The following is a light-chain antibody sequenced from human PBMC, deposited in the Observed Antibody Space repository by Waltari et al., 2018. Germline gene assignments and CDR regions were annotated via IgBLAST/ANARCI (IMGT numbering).Light chain of an antibody. CDR2: EVS. J-gene: IGLJ2*01. V-gene: IGLV2-8*01. CDR1: SSDVGGYNY. Sequence: QSALTQPPSASGSPGQSVTISCTGTSSDVGGYNYVSGYHHPPGKAPKLMIYEVSKRPSGANDRFSGSKSGKQASLNVYGIKDEDEDDYYCSSYAGLKNFVVFGGGTSVTVL. CDR3: SSYAGLKNFVV.